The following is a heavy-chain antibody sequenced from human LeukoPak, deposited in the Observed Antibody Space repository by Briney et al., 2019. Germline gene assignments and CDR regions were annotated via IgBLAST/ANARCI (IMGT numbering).Heavy chain of an antibody. CDR1: GFTFSSYW. Sequence: PGGSLRLSCAASGFTFSSYWMSWVRQAPGKGLEWVANIKQDGSEKYYVDSVKGRFTISRDNAKNSLYLQMNSLRAEDTAVYYCVRVGRYFDWFYYYYGMDVWGQGTTVTVSS. V-gene: IGHV3-7*01. J-gene: IGHJ6*02. D-gene: IGHD3-9*01. CDR3: VRVGRYFDWFYYYYGMDV. CDR2: IKQDGSEK.